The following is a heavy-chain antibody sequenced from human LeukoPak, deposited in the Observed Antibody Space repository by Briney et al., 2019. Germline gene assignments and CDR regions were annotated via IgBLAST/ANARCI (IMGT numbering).Heavy chain of an antibody. J-gene: IGHJ4*02. CDR3: AKDEVPHPYSSGWENTDY. Sequence: GGSLRLSCAASGFTFSSYGMHWVRQAPGKGLEWVAVIPYDGSNKYYADSVKGRFTISRDNSKNTLYLQMNSLRAEDTAVYYCAKDEVPHPYSSGWENTDYWGQGTLVTVSS. CDR1: GFTFSSYG. V-gene: IGHV3-30*18. D-gene: IGHD6-19*01. CDR2: IPYDGSNK.